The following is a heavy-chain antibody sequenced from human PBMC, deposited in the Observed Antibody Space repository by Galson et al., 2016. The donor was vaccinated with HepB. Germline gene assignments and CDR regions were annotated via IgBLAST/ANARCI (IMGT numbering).Heavy chain of an antibody. J-gene: IGHJ4*02. CDR2: IDYSGST. V-gene: IGHV4-39*01. CDR1: GGSISSRSYY. Sequence: LSLTCSVSGGSISSRSYYWGWIRQPPGKGLEWIGSIDYSGSTYYKSFLKSRLTISVDTSNNQFSLKLTSLTAADTAVYYCARLGRGYSYGYSDFWGQGTRVTVSS. D-gene: IGHD5-18*01. CDR3: ARLGRGYSYGYSDF.